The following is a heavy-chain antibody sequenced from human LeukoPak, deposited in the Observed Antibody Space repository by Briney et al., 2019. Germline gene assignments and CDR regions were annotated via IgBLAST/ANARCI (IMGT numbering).Heavy chain of an antibody. J-gene: IGHJ2*01. V-gene: IGHV4-59*08. CDR2: IYYTGGT. CDR3: ARLGEAVAGSGKWYFDL. CDR1: GASISSSY. Sequence: SETLSLTCTLSGASISSSYWSWFRQPPGKRLEWIGYIYYTGGTNYNPSLESRVTISVDTSKTQFSLKLRSVTAADTAVYYCARLGEAVAGSGKWYFDLWGRGTLVTVSS. D-gene: IGHD6-19*01.